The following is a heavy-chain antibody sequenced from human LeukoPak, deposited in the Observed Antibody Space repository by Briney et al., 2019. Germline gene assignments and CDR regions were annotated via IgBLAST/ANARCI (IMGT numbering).Heavy chain of an antibody. J-gene: IGHJ4*02. CDR2: ISSNGGTT. CDR1: VFTFSSYT. D-gene: IGHD2-21*02. CDR3: ARGVVVTAIDY. Sequence: GGSLRLSCAASVFTFSSYTMHWVRQAPGKGLEYVSVISSNGGTTYYANSVKGRFTISRDNSKNTLYLQMGSLRAEDMAVYYCARGVVVTAIDYWGQGALVTVSS. V-gene: IGHV3-64*01.